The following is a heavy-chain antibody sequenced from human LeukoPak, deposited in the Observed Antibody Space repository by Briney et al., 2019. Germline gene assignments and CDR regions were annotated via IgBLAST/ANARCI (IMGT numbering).Heavy chain of an antibody. J-gene: IGHJ4*02. CDR1: GGSISSYY. Sequence: SETLSLTCTVSGGSISSYYWSWIRQPPGKGLVWIGYIYYSGSTNYNPSLKSRVTISVDTSKNQFSLKLSSVTAADTAVCYCARGAAVAGSYYFDYWGQGTLVTVSS. CDR3: ARGAAVAGSYYFDY. V-gene: IGHV4-59*01. D-gene: IGHD6-19*01. CDR2: IYYSGST.